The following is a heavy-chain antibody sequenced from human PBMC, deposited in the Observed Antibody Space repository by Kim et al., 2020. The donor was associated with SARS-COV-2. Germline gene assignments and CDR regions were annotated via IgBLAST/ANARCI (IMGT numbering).Heavy chain of an antibody. CDR2: INTNTGNP. J-gene: IGHJ4*02. Sequence: ASVKVSCKASGYTFTSYAMNWVRQAPGQGLEWMGWINTNTGNPTYAQGFTGRFVFSLDTSVSTAYLQISSLKAEDTAVYYCATDLQYSGYDMGDYWGQGTLVTVSS. CDR1: GYTFTSYA. D-gene: IGHD5-12*01. CDR3: ATDLQYSGYDMGDY. V-gene: IGHV7-4-1*02.